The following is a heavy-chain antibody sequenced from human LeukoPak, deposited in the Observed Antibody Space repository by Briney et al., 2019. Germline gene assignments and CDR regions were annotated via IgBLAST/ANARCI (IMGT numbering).Heavy chain of an antibody. J-gene: IGHJ4*02. Sequence: GGSLRLSCAASGFTVSSNYMNWVRQAPGKGLEWVSVIYSGGSTYYADSVKGRFTISRDNSKNTLYLQMNSLRAEDTAVYYCARDYYGSGSGPFDYWGQGTLVTVSS. V-gene: IGHV3-53*01. D-gene: IGHD3-10*01. CDR1: GFTVSSNY. CDR2: IYSGGST. CDR3: ARDYYGSGSGPFDY.